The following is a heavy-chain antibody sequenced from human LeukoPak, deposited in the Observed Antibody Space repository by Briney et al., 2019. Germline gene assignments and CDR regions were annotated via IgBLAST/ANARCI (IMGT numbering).Heavy chain of an antibody. Sequence: GGSLRLSCAASGFTFSSYGLNWVRQAPGKGLEWVSHINSGSSTIYYADSVKGRFTISRDNAGNSLYLHMNSLRAEDTAVYYCARVLLERPGIDSFDMWGQGTMVTVSS. CDR1: GFTFSSYG. D-gene: IGHD1-1*01. J-gene: IGHJ3*02. V-gene: IGHV3-48*01. CDR3: ARVLLERPGIDSFDM. CDR2: INSGSSTI.